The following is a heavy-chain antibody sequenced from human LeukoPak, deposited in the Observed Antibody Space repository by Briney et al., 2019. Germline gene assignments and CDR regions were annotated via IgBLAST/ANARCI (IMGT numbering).Heavy chain of an antibody. D-gene: IGHD5-18*01. J-gene: IGHJ4*02. Sequence: GRSLRLSCAASGFTFDDYAMHWVRQAPGKGLEWVSGISWNSGSIGYADSVKGRFTISRDNAKNSLYLQMNSLRAEDTALYYCAKGVGYSYGYVDYWGQGTLVTVSS. CDR1: GFTFDDYA. CDR3: AKGVGYSYGYVDY. V-gene: IGHV3-9*01. CDR2: ISWNSGSI.